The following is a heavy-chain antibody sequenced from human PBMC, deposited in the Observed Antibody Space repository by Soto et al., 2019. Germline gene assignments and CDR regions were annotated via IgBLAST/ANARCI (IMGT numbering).Heavy chain of an antibody. CDR3: AKDIRYSSSWYGVRYYFDY. CDR1: GFTFDDYA. CDR2: ISWNSGSI. V-gene: IGHV3-9*01. D-gene: IGHD6-13*01. Sequence: EVQLVESGGGLVQPGRSLRLSCAASGFTFDDYAMHWVRQAPGKGLEWVSGISWNSGSIGYADSVKGRFTISRDNAKNSLYLQMNSLRAEDTALYYCAKDIRYSSSWYGVRYYFDYWGQGTLVTVSS. J-gene: IGHJ4*02.